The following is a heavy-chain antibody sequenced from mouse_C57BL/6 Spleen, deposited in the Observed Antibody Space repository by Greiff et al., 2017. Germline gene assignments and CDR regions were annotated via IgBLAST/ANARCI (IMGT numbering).Heavy chain of an antibody. J-gene: IGHJ2*01. CDR3: TTGDGYDRGYYLDY. V-gene: IGHV14-4*01. D-gene: IGHD2-2*01. Sequence: EVKLMESGAELVRPGASVKLSCTASGFNITDDYMHWVKQRPEQGLEWIGWIDPENGDTEYASKFQGKATITADTPSNTAYLQLSSLTSEDTAVYYSTTGDGYDRGYYLDYWGQGTTLTVSS. CDR1: GFNITDDY. CDR2: IDPENGDT.